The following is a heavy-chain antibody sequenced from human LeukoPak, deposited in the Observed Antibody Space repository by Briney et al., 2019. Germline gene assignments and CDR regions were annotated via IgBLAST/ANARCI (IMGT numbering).Heavy chain of an antibody. CDR3: AREGQPSDYGDHPDAFDI. CDR2: IIPIFGTA. J-gene: IGHJ3*02. Sequence: ASVKVSCKASGGTFSSYAISWVRQAPGQGLEWMGGIIPIFGTANYAQKFQGRVTITTDESTSTAYMELSSLRSEDTAVYYCAREGQPSDYGDHPDAFDIWGQGTMVTVSS. V-gene: IGHV1-69*05. CDR1: GGTFSSYA. D-gene: IGHD4-17*01.